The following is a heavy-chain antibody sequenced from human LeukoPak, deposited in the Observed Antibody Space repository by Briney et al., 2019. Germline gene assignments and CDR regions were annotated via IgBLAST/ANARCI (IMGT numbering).Heavy chain of an antibody. V-gene: IGHV1-18*01. CDR2: ISAYNGNR. J-gene: IGHJ4*02. CDR1: GYTFSSYG. CDR3: ARDESRGPYYFDN. Sequence: ASVKVSCKASGYTFSSYGISWVRPAPGQGLEWMGWISAYNGNRNYAQKLQGRVTMTTDTSTSTAYMELRSLRSDDTAVYYCARDESRGPYYFDNWGQGTLVTVSS.